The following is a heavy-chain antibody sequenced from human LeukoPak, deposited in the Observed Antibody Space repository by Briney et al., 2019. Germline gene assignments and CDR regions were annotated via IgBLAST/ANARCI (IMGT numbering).Heavy chain of an antibody. V-gene: IGHV3-74*01. J-gene: IGHJ4*02. CDR2: INGDGSVT. Sequence: GGSLGLSCAASGFTFSNFWMHWVRPAPGKGLVWVSRINGDGSVTTYADSVKGRFTISRDNAKNTLYLQMNSLSAEDTAVYYCARVVEAATINELNYWGQGTLVTVSS. D-gene: IGHD5-24*01. CDR1: GFTFSNFW. CDR3: ARVVEAATINELNY.